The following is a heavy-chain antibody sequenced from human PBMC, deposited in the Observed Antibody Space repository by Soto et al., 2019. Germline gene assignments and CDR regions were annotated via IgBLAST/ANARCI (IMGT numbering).Heavy chain of an antibody. D-gene: IGHD2-21*02. V-gene: IGHV3-23*01. CDR1: GFTFSSYA. CDR2: ISGSGGST. J-gene: IGHJ3*02. Sequence: EVQLLESGGGLVQPGGSLRLSCAASGFTFSSYAMSWVRQAPGKGLEWVSAISGSGGSTYYADSVKGRFTISRDNSKNTLYLQMNSLRAEDTAVYYCAKGGCGGDCYGSVALGGDAFAIWGQGTMVTVSS. CDR3: AKGGCGGDCYGSVALGGDAFAI.